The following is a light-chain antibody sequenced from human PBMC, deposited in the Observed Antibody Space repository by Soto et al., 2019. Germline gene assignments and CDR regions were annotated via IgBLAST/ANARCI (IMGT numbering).Light chain of an antibody. CDR3: QQYNNWPPWT. CDR2: GAS. J-gene: IGKJ1*01. Sequence: EIVMTQSPATLSVSPGERATLSCRASQSVSSNLAWYQQKPGQAPRLLNYGASTRATGIPARFSGSESGTQYTHTISSLQSEDFAVYYCQQYNNWPPWTFGQGTKVEI. CDR1: QSVSSN. V-gene: IGKV3-15*01.